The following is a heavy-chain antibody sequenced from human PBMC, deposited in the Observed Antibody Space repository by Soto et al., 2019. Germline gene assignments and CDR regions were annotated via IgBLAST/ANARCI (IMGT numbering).Heavy chain of an antibody. V-gene: IGHV4-39*01. Sequence: LTCTVSGGSISSSSYYWGWIRQPPGKGLEWIGSIYYSGSTYYNPSLKSRVTISVDTSKNQFSLKLSSVTAADTAVYYCAGQGRYDYYYGMDVWGQGTTVTVSS. CDR1: GGSISSSSYY. CDR2: IYYSGST. J-gene: IGHJ6*02. CDR3: AGQGRYDYYYGMDV. D-gene: IGHD3-16*01.